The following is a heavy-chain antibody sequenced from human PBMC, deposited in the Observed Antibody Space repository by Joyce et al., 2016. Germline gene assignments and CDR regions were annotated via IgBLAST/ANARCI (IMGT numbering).Heavy chain of an antibody. J-gene: IGHJ5*02. V-gene: IGHV4-39*01. CDR2: ISYSGDT. D-gene: IGHD1-26*01. Sequence: QQQLQELGPGLVKPTATLSLTCTVSGGSISTSGFYWGWIRQPPGKGLEWIGSISYSGDTYYNPSLKSRLTISVDTSKNQFSLKLSAVTAADTAVYYCASVGANLFFDTWGQGTLVTVSS. CDR1: GGSISTSGFY. CDR3: ASVGANLFFDT.